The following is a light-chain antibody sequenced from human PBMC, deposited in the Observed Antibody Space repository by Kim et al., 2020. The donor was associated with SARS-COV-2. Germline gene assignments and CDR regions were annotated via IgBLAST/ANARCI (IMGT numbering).Light chain of an antibody. Sequence: KTVILSCTRSSASIATNYVQWDQQRPGSAPTTVIYENSQRPSGVPARFSGSIDISSNAASLTISGLKTEDEADYYCQSYDTRNRVVFGGGTQLTVL. CDR2: ENS. CDR3: QSYDTRNRVV. CDR1: SASIATNY. J-gene: IGLJ2*01. V-gene: IGLV6-57*03.